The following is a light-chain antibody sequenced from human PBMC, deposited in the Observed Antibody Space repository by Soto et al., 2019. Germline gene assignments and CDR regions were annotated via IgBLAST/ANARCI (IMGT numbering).Light chain of an antibody. Sequence: DIQMTQSPSTLSASVGDRVTITCRASASISSWLAWYQQQPGKAPKLLIYKSSILENGVPSRFSGGGSGTEFTLTISSLQPDDFATYYCHQYWAFGQGTKVDI. CDR1: ASISSW. CDR3: HQYWA. CDR2: KSS. J-gene: IGKJ1*01. V-gene: IGKV1-5*03.